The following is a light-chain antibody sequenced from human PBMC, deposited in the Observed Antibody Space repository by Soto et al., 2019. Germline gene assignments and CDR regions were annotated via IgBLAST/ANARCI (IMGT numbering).Light chain of an antibody. Sequence: DIQMTQSPSSLSASVGDRVTITCRASQSIIRYLNWYQQRPGKAPKFLIYAASSLQSGVPSRFSGSGSGTDFTLTINNLQPEDFATYYRQQSYNIPVTFGQGTRLEIK. V-gene: IGKV1-39*01. J-gene: IGKJ5*01. CDR2: AAS. CDR1: QSIIRY. CDR3: QQSYNIPVT.